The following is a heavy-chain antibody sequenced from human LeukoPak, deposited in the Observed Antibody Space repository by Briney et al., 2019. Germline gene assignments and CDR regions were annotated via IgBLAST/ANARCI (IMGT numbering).Heavy chain of an antibody. CDR1: GFTFSSYA. V-gene: IGHV3-74*01. D-gene: IGHD2-15*01. CDR2: IKSDGSST. J-gene: IGHJ4*02. Sequence: GGSLRLSCAASGFTFSSYAMTWVRQAPGKGLVWVSRIKSDGSSTSYADSVKGRFTISRDNARNTLSLQMNSLRAEDTAIYYCARDGGKYSPQDYWGQGALVAVSS. CDR3: ARDGGKYSPQDY.